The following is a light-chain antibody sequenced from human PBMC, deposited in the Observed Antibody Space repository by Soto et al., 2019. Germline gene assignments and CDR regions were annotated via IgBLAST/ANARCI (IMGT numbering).Light chain of an antibody. CDR1: QDIRND. CDR3: LQDFNYPWT. J-gene: IGKJ1*01. Sequence: AIQMTQSPSSLSASVGDRVTITCRASQDIRNDLGWYQQKPGKTPKLLIFAASSLQSGVPSRFSGSGSGTDFTITFSSLQPEDFATYYCLQDFNYPWTFGQGTKVEIE. CDR2: AAS. V-gene: IGKV1-6*01.